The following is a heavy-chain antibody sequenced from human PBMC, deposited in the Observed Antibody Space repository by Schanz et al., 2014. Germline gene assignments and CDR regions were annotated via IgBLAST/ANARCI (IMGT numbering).Heavy chain of an antibody. Sequence: QVQLVESGGGVVQPGRSLRLSCAASGFTFSRYGMHWVRQAPGKGLEWVAIIWYDGSNKYYADSVKGRFTISRDNSKNTMYLQMNSLRAEDTAVYFCAKDRGDGYSNGIFQYWGLGTLVTVSS. CDR1: GFTFSRYG. CDR3: AKDRGDGYSNGIFQY. D-gene: IGHD5-18*01. V-gene: IGHV3-33*06. J-gene: IGHJ4*02. CDR2: IWYDGSNK.